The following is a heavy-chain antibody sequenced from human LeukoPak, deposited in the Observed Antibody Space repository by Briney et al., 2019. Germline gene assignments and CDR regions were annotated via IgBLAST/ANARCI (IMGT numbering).Heavy chain of an antibody. Sequence: SGGSLRLSCAASGFTVSSSNYMSWVRQAPGKGLEWVSVIYIDGNTYYADSVRGRFTISRDNSKNTVYLQMNSLRAEDTAVYYCARGDGYNFFDSWGQGTLVTVSS. CDR1: GFTVSSSNY. CDR2: IYIDGNT. V-gene: IGHV3-66*01. D-gene: IGHD5-24*01. J-gene: IGHJ4*02. CDR3: ARGDGYNFFDS.